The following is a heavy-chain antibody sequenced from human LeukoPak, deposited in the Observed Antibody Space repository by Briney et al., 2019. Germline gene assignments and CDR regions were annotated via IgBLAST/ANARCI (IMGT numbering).Heavy chain of an antibody. CDR1: GGSISSYH. Sequence: SETLSLTCTVSGGSISSYHWSWIRQPPGKGLEWIGHIYYTGSTNYNPSVKSRVTISMDTSKSRFSLRLTSVTPADTAVYYCARGAGWYEYWGQGALVTVSS. J-gene: IGHJ4*02. CDR3: ARGAGWYEY. CDR2: IYYTGST. V-gene: IGHV4-59*01. D-gene: IGHD6-19*01.